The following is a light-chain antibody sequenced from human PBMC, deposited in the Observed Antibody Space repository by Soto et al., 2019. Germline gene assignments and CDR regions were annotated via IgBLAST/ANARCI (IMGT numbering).Light chain of an antibody. CDR3: QTWGTGIHWV. V-gene: IGLV4-69*01. Sequence: QPVLTQSPYASASLGASVKLTCTLSSGHSSYAIAWHQQQPEKGPRYLMKLNSDGSHSKGDGIPDRFSGSSSGAERYLTISSLQSEDEDDYYCQTWGTGIHWVFGGGTKLTVL. CDR2: LNSDGSH. CDR1: SGHSSYA. J-gene: IGLJ3*02.